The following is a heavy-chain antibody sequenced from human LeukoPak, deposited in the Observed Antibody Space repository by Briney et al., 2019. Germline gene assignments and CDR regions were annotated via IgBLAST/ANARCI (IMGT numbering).Heavy chain of an antibody. CDR3: ARGPYNWNEGY. CDR2: ISSSSSTI. CDR1: GFTFSSYS. J-gene: IGHJ4*02. V-gene: IGHV3-48*01. D-gene: IGHD1-20*01. Sequence: AGGSLRLSCAASGFTFSSYSMNWGRQAPGKGLEWVSYISSSSSTIYYAASVKGRFTISRDNAKNSLYLQMNSLRAEDTAVYYCARGPYNWNEGYWGQGTLVTVSS.